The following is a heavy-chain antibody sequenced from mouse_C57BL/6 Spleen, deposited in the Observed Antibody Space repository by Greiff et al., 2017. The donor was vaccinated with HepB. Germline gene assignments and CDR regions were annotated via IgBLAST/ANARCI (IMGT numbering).Heavy chain of an antibody. CDR3: AIIYYYGSRGYYAMDY. J-gene: IGHJ4*01. CDR1: GYTFTDYN. CDR2: INPNNGGT. Sequence: EVQLQQSGPELVKPGASVKIPCKASGYTFTDYNMDWVKQSHGKSLEWIGDINPNNGGTIYNQKFKGKATLTVDKSSSTAYMELRSLTSEDTAVYYCAIIYYYGSRGYYAMDYWGQGTSVTVSS. D-gene: IGHD1-1*01. V-gene: IGHV1-18*01.